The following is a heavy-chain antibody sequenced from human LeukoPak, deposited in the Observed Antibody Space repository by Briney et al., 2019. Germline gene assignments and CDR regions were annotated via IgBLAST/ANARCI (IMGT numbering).Heavy chain of an antibody. CDR2: ISAYNGNT. Sequence: ASVKVSCKASGYTFTSYGISWVRQAPGQGLEWMGWISAYNGNTNYAQKLQGRVTMTTDTSTSTAYMELRSLRSDDTAVYYCARASYSSSWYLGDAFDIWGQGTMVTVSS. V-gene: IGHV1-18*01. D-gene: IGHD6-13*01. J-gene: IGHJ3*02. CDR1: GYTFTSYG. CDR3: ARASYSSSWYLGDAFDI.